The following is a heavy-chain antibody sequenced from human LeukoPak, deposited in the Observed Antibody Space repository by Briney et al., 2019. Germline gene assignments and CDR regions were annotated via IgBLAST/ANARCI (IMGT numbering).Heavy chain of an antibody. Sequence: GGTLRLSCAASGFTLSSHGMNWVRQAPGKGLEWVSGIIPSGHTTYYADSVRGRFTISRDNSRNTLYLQMNSLRAEDTAIYYCARDKNYYDSSGRRKVTDYWGQGTLVTVSS. V-gene: IGHV3-23*01. CDR2: IIPSGHTT. D-gene: IGHD3-22*01. J-gene: IGHJ4*02. CDR1: GFTLSSHG. CDR3: ARDKNYYDSSGRRKVTDY.